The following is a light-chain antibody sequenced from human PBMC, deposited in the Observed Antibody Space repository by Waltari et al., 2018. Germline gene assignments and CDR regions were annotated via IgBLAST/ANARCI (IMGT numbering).Light chain of an antibody. J-gene: IGLJ1*01. V-gene: IGLV2-18*02. CDR1: RSDVGSYNR. Sequence: QSALTQPPSVSGSPGQSVTISCTGPRSDVGSYNRVSWYQQPPDTAPKLMINEVSDRPSGVPDRFSGSKSGNTAFLTISELQVDDEAVYYCCSYAGDHPLYFVAYLFGTGTDVTV. CDR2: EVS. CDR3: CSYAGDHPLYFVAYL.